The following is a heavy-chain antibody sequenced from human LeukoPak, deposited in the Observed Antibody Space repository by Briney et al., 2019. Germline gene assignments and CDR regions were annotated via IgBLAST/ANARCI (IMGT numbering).Heavy chain of an antibody. Sequence: SETLSLTCTASGASIRSSSHCLAWIRQPPGEWLEWIGSIYSRGSPVSNPSLKTRVTISLDTSKTPFSLTASSVAASHSAVYYCAKHSSTSSSSRDFCSWGPGTLVTVSS. CDR2: IYSRGSP. D-gene: IGHD6-6*01. CDR3: AKHSSTSSSSRDFCS. V-gene: IGHV4-39*01. J-gene: IGHJ4*02. CDR1: GASIRSSSHC.